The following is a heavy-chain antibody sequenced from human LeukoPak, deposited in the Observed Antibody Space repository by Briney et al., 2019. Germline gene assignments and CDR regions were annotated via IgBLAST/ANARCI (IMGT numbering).Heavy chain of an antibody. J-gene: IGHJ4*02. CDR3: ARVVGYYDSSGYSDY. V-gene: IGHV3-21*01. CDR1: GFTFSSYS. Sequence: GGSLRLSCAASGFTFSSYSMNWVRQAPGKGLEWVSSISSSSSYIYYADSVKGRFTISRDNAKNSLYLQMNSLRAEDTAVYYCARVVGYYDSSGYSDYWGQGTLVTVSP. D-gene: IGHD3-22*01. CDR2: ISSSSSYI.